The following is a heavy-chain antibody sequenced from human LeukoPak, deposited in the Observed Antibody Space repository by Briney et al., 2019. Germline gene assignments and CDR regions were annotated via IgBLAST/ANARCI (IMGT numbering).Heavy chain of an antibody. J-gene: IGHJ3*02. D-gene: IGHD6-19*01. V-gene: IGHV4-39*07. CDR1: GGSISSSGHY. CDR3: ARGKGYSSGRGAFDI. CDR2: IYYSGST. Sequence: SETLSLTCTVSGGSISSSGHYWDWIRQPPGKGLEWIGGIYYSGSTDYNPSLQSRVTISADTSKNQFSLKLSSVTAADTAVYYCARGKGYSSGRGAFDIWGQGTMVTVSS.